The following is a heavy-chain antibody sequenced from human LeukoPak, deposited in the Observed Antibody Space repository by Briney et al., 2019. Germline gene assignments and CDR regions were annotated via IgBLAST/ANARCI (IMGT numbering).Heavy chain of an antibody. Sequence: GVSLRRSCAASGFTFSSYAMSWVRQAPGKGLEWVSAISGSGGSTYYADSVKGRFTISRDNSKNTLYLQMNSLRAEDTAVYYCAAHLGIAAAGTFDYWGQGTLVTVSS. CDR2: ISGSGGST. V-gene: IGHV3-23*01. CDR1: GFTFSSYA. D-gene: IGHD6-13*01. J-gene: IGHJ4*02. CDR3: AAHLGIAAAGTFDY.